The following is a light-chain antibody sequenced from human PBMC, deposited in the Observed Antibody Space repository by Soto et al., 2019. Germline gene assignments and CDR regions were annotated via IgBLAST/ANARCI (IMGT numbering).Light chain of an antibody. Sequence: QSALTQPASVSGSPGQSITISCTGTSSDIGDYNYVSWFQQHPGKAPKLMIYEVSNLPSGVSNRFSGSKSGNTASLTISGLQAEDEADYYCSSYTSINTVLFGGGTKLTVL. V-gene: IGLV2-14*01. CDR2: EVS. CDR3: SSYTSINTVL. CDR1: SSDIGDYNY. J-gene: IGLJ2*01.